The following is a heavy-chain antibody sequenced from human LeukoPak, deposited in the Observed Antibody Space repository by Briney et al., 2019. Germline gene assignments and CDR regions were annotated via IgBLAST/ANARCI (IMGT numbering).Heavy chain of an antibody. CDR1: GGSISSGNYY. Sequence: SETLSLTCTVSGGSISSGNYYWSWIRQPAGKGLEWIGRIYTSGSTNYNPSLKSRVTISVDTSKNQFSLKLSSVTAADTAVYYCARDGAYYYGSGSPMDVWGKGTTVTISS. CDR2: IYTSGST. D-gene: IGHD3-10*01. J-gene: IGHJ6*03. CDR3: ARDGAYYYGSGSPMDV. V-gene: IGHV4-61*02.